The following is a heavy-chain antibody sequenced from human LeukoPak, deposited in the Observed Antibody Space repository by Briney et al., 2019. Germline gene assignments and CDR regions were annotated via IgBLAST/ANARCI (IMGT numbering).Heavy chain of an antibody. V-gene: IGHV3-74*01. Sequence: GGSLRLSCAASGFTFSSYWMHWVRQAPGKGLVWVSRINSDGSSTSYADSVKGRFTISRDNAKNTLYLQMNSLRAEDTAVYYCARVAGSGERYYFDYWGQGTLVTVSS. CDR2: INSDGSST. CDR1: GFTFSSYW. J-gene: IGHJ4*02. D-gene: IGHD6-19*01. CDR3: ARVAGSGERYYFDY.